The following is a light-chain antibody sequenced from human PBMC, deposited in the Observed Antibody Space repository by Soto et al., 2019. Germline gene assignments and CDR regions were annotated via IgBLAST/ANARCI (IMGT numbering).Light chain of an antibody. J-gene: IGKJ3*01. Sequence: DIEMTQSPSSLSGSVGDRVTITCRASQSISNYLNLYQQKPGKAPKLLIYAASSLPSGVPSRFSGSGSGTEFTLTISSLQPEDFTTYYCQQSYSTPFTFGPGTKVDIK. V-gene: IGKV1-39*01. CDR2: AAS. CDR1: QSISNY. CDR3: QQSYSTPFT.